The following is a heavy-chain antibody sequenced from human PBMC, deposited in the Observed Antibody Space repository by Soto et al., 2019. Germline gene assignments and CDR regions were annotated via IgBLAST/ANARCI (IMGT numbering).Heavy chain of an antibody. CDR2: IYYGGNT. CDR1: GGSVNSDNYY. V-gene: IGHV4-61*01. D-gene: IGHD3-22*01. CDR3: ASPYYYDTSGYYF. Sequence: SETLSLTCTVSGGSVNSDNYYWTWIRQPPGKGLEWIGYIYYGGNTKYNPSLNSRVSISVDTSKNQFSLNLSSVTAADTAVYYCASPYYYDTSGYYFWGQGTLVTVSS. J-gene: IGHJ1*01.